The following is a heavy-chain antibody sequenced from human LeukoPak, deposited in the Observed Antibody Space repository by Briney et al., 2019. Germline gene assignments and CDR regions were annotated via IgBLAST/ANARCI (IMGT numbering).Heavy chain of an antibody. CDR1: GYSFNSYW. CDR3: ARRARDGYNAFFDY. V-gene: IGHV5-51*01. D-gene: IGHD5-24*01. Sequence: GESLKISCKGSGYSFNSYWIGWVRQMPGKGLECMGIIYPGDSDTRYSPSFQGQVTISVDKSISTAYLQWSSLKASDTAMYYCARRARDGYNAFFDYWGQGTLVTVSS. CDR2: IYPGDSDT. J-gene: IGHJ4*02.